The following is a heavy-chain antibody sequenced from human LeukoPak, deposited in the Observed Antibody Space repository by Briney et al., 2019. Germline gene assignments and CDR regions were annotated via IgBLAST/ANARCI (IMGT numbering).Heavy chain of an antibody. CDR3: ARRVGTRDWYFDL. V-gene: IGHV4-61*01. Sequence: SETLSLTCTVSGGSVSSGSYYWSWIRQPPGEGLEWIGYVYYHGGTNYNPSLKSRVTISVDTSKNQFSLKLTSVTAADTAVYYCARRVGTRDWYFDLWGRGTLVTVSS. CDR1: GGSVSSGSYY. J-gene: IGHJ2*01. D-gene: IGHD1-14*01. CDR2: VYYHGGT.